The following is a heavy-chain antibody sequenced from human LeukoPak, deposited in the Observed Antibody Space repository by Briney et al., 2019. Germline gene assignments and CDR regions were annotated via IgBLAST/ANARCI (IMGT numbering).Heavy chain of an antibody. Sequence: SVKVSCQASGYSFTRYDIIWVRQATGQGLEWMGWMNPYSSNTGYAQKFQGRVTMTRNTSISTAYMELSSLRSEDTAVYYCARGYSYGYYGLYYYYGMDVWGQGTTVTVSS. D-gene: IGHD5-18*01. J-gene: IGHJ6*02. CDR2: MNPYSSNT. CDR1: GYSFTRYD. CDR3: ARGYSYGYYGLYYYYGMDV. V-gene: IGHV1-8*01.